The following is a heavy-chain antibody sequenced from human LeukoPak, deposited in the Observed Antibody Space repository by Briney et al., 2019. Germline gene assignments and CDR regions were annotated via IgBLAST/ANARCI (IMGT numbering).Heavy chain of an antibody. J-gene: IGHJ4*02. V-gene: IGHV1-18*01. D-gene: IGHD6-13*01. Sequence: ASVKVSCKASGGTFSSYAISWVRQAPGQGLEWMGWISAYNGNTNYAQKLQGRVTMTTDTSTSTAYMELRSLRSDDTAVYYCARGGEVAAAGPRTFFDYWGQGTLVTVSS. CDR3: ARGGEVAAAGPRTFFDY. CDR1: GGTFSSYA. CDR2: ISAYNGNT.